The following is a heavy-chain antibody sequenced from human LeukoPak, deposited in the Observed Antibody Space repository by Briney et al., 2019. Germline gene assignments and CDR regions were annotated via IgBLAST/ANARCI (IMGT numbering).Heavy chain of an antibody. CDR1: GGSISSYY. D-gene: IGHD6-25*01. CDR3: ARGGYDAFDI. CDR2: IYYSGST. V-gene: IGHV4-59*01. Sequence: SETLSLTCTVSGGSISSYYWSWIRQPPGKGLEWIGYIYYSGSTNYNPSLKSRVTISVDTSKNQSSLKLSSVTAADTAVHYCARGGYDAFDIWGQGTVVTVSS. J-gene: IGHJ3*02.